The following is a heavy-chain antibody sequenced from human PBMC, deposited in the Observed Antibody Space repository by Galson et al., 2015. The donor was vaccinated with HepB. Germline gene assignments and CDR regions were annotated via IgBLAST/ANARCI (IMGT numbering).Heavy chain of an antibody. D-gene: IGHD2/OR15-2a*01. J-gene: IGHJ6*02. CDR1: EFAFGSYA. CDR2: ISNSGEST. V-gene: IGHV3-23*01. Sequence: SLRLSCAASEFAFGSYAMSWVRQAPGKGLEWVSAISNSGESTFYADSVKGRFTISSDNSENTLYLLMNSLRVEDTAVYYCSKGRFYDTNYSPPPAYYYHGMNVWGQGTTVTVSS. CDR3: SKGRFYDTNYSPPPAYYYHGMNV.